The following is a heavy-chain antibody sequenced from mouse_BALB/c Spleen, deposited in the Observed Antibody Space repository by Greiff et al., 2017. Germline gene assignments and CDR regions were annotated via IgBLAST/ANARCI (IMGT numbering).Heavy chain of an antibody. CDR3: ARTYGNYGRAMDY. Sequence: VMLVESGAELMKPGASVEISCKATGYTFSSYWIEWVKQRPGHGLEWIGEILPGSGSTNYNEKFKGKATFTADTSSNTAYMQLSSLTSEDSAVYYCARTYGNYGRAMDYWGQGTSVTVSS. V-gene: IGHV1-9*01. CDR2: ILPGSGST. D-gene: IGHD2-1*01. CDR1: GYTFSSYW. J-gene: IGHJ4*01.